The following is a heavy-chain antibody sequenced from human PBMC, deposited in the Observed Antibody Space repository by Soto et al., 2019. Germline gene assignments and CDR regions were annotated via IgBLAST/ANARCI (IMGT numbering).Heavy chain of an antibody. Sequence: PSETQSLTCAVSGGSSSSSNWWSWVRQPPGKGLEWIGEIYHSGSTNYNPSLKSRVTISVDKSKNQFSLKLSSVTAADTAVYYCARALYGGNPFDYWGQGTLVTVSS. D-gene: IGHD4-17*01. V-gene: IGHV4-4*02. J-gene: IGHJ4*02. CDR1: GGSSSSSNW. CDR2: IYHSGST. CDR3: ARALYGGNPFDY.